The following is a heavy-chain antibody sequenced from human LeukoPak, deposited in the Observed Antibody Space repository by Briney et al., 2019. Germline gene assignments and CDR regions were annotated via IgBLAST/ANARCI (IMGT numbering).Heavy chain of an antibody. V-gene: IGHV3-7*01. CDR2: IKQDGSEK. D-gene: IGHD3-10*01. CDR1: GFTFSSYW. Sequence: PGGSLRLSCAASGFTFSSYWMSWVRQAPGKGLEWVANIKQDGSEKYYVDSVKGRFTISRDNAKNSLYLQMNSLRAEDTAVYYCARGVWFWDQNGDYYFDYWGQGTLVTVSS. CDR3: ARGVWFWDQNGDYYFDY. J-gene: IGHJ4*02.